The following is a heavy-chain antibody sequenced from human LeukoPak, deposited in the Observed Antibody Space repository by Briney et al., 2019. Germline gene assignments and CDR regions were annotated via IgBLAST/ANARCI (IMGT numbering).Heavy chain of an antibody. V-gene: IGHV3-53*01. CDR3: ARVEDSGYDYRGWFDP. Sequence: GGSLRLSCAASGFTVSSNYMSWVRQAPGKGLEWVSVIYSGGSTYYADSVKGRFTISRDNSKNTLYLQMNSLRAEDTAVYYCARVEDSGYDYRGWFDPWGQGTLVTVSS. J-gene: IGHJ5*02. CDR1: GFTVSSNY. D-gene: IGHD5-12*01. CDR2: IYSGGST.